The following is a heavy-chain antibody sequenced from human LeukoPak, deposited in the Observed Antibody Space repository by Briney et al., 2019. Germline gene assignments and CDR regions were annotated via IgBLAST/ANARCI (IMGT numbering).Heavy chain of an antibody. CDR1: GFTFSSYS. CDR2: ISSGSGTI. CDR3: ARYDGGSGPFDY. V-gene: IGHV3-48*04. D-gene: IGHD3-10*01. J-gene: IGHJ4*02. Sequence: AGGSLRLSCAASGFTFSSYSMNWVRQAPGKGLEYVSYISSGSGTIYYADSVKGRFTISRDNAKNSVYLQMNSLRAEDTAVYYCARYDGGSGPFDYWGQGTLVTVSS.